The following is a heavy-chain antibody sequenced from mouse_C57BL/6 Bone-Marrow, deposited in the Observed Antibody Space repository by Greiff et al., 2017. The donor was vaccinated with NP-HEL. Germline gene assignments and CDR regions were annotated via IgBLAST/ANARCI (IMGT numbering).Heavy chain of an antibody. CDR2: IRLKSDNYAT. CDR1: GFTFSNYW. D-gene: IGHD1-1*01. J-gene: IGHJ2*01. Sequence: VQLKESGGGLVQPGGSMKLSCVASGFTFSNYWMNWVRQSPEKGLEWVAQIRLKSDNYATHYAESVKGRFTISRDDSKSSVYLQMNNLRAEDTGIYYCTAYYGSGVGYFDYWGQGTTLTVSS. CDR3: TAYYGSGVGYFDY. V-gene: IGHV6-3*01.